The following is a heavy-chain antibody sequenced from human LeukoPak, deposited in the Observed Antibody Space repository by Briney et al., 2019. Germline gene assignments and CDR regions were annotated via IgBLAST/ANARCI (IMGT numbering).Heavy chain of an antibody. V-gene: IGHV1-2*02. J-gene: IGHJ4*02. CDR2: INPNSGGT. CDR1: GYTFTGYY. CDR3: ASSSSGSYYFDY. D-gene: IGHD6-6*01. Sequence: ASVKVSRKASGYTFTGYYMHWVRQAPGQGLEWMGWINPNSGGTNYAQKFQGRVTMTRDTSISTAYMELSRLRSDDTAVYYCASSSSGSYYFDYWGQGTQVTVSS.